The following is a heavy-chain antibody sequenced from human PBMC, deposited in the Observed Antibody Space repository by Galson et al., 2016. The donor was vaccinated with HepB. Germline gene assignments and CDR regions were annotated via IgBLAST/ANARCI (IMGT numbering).Heavy chain of an antibody. Sequence: TLSLTCTVFGGSIKSGASYWSWIRQHPGKGLEWIGYIHYSGSTFYNPSLQSRLTISLDTSKSQFSLNLTSVTAADTAVYYRARSDSGTYEDCWGQGTLVTVSS. V-gene: IGHV4-31*03. CDR3: ARSDSGTYEDC. J-gene: IGHJ4*02. CDR2: IHYSGST. CDR1: GGSIKSGASY. D-gene: IGHD1-26*01.